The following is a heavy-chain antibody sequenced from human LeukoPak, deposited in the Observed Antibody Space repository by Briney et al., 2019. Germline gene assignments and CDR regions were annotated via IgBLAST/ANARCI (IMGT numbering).Heavy chain of an antibody. D-gene: IGHD7-27*01. V-gene: IGHV3-9*01. CDR3: AKGTWGHLFDY. J-gene: IGHJ4*02. Sequence: PGGSLRLSCAASGFNFDEYTMHWVRQTPGKGLEWVAAVSYNGVTIDYADSVRGRFTISRDNAMDSLHLQMNSLRDEDTALYYCAKGTWGHLFDYWGQGTLVTVSS. CDR1: GFNFDEYT. CDR2: VSYNGVTI.